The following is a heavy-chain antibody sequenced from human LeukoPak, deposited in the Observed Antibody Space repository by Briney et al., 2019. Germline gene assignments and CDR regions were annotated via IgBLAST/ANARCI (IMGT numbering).Heavy chain of an antibody. Sequence: ASVKVSCKASGYTFNNFGISWVRQAPGQGLEWMGWISRQNDSANYAKKFQGRVTMTTDTSTSTAYMELRSLRSDDTAMYYCARGSEGDYWDQGTLVTVSS. V-gene: IGHV1-18*01. J-gene: IGHJ4*02. CDR2: ISRQNDSA. CDR1: GYTFNNFG. CDR3: ARGSEGDY.